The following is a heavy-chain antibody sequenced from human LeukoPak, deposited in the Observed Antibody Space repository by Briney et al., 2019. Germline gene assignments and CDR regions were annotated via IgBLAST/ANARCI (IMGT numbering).Heavy chain of an antibody. CDR1: GGSISSYY. V-gene: IGHV4-59*01. J-gene: IGHJ5*02. CDR2: IYNSGST. Sequence: SETLSLTCTVSGGSISSYYWSWIRQPPGKGLEWIGYIYNSGSTNHNPSLRSRVTISVDTSKNQFSLKLSSVTAADTAVYYCAKSWRPRRWPDSFDPWGQGTLVTVSS. D-gene: IGHD5-24*01. CDR3: AKSWRPRRWPDSFDP.